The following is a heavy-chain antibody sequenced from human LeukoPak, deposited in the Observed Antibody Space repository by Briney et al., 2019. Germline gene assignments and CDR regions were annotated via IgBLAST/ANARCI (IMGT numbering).Heavy chain of an antibody. CDR3: AGSSNWLPFDH. D-gene: IGHD6-13*01. Sequence: SETLSLTCTVSGVSISGYYWSWIRQPAGKGLEWIGRIFTSRSTNDNPSLKSRVTMSVDTSKNQFSLKLSSVTAADTAVYYCAGSSNWLPFDHWGQGALVTVSS. J-gene: IGHJ4*02. CDR1: GVSISGYY. V-gene: IGHV4-4*07. CDR2: IFTSRST.